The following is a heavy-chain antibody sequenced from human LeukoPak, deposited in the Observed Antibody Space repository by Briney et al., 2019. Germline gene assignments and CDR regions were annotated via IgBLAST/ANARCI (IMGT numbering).Heavy chain of an antibody. CDR1: GGSFSGYY. J-gene: IGHJ4*02. CDR3: ARQDYVWGSYRYDS. D-gene: IGHD3-16*02. CDR2: INHSGST. Sequence: KPSETLSLTXAVYGGSFSGYYWSWIRQPPGKGLEWIGEINHSGSTNYNPSLKSLVTISVDTSKNQFSLKLSSATAADTAVYYCARQDYVWGSYRYDSWGQGTLVTVSS. V-gene: IGHV4-34*01.